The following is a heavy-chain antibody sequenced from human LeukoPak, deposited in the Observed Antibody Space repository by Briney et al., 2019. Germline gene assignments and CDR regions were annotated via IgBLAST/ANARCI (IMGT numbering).Heavy chain of an antibody. CDR2: ISSSSSYI. CDR3: ARRGYGSGPLDY. CDR1: GFTFSSYS. V-gene: IGHV3-21*01. D-gene: IGHD6-19*01. Sequence: GGSLRLSCAASGFTFSSYSMNWFRQAPGKGLEWVSSISSSSSYIYYADSVKGRFTISRDNAKNSLYLQMNSLRAEDTAVYYCARRGYGSGPLDYWGQGTLVTVSS. J-gene: IGHJ4*02.